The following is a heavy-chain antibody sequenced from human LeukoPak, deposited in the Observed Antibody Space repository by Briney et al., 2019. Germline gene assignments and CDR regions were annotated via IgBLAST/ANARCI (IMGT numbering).Heavy chain of an antibody. J-gene: IGHJ5*02. CDR1: GGSINAYY. CDR3: ARVKGVVAVNWFDP. CDR2: VYHSGST. V-gene: IGHV4-59*01. D-gene: IGHD2-15*01. Sequence: SETLSLTCTVSGGSINAYYWSWIRQPPGKGLEWIGYVYHSGSTNYNPSLKSRVTISVDTSKNQFSLKLSSVTAADTAVYYCARVKGVVAVNWFDPWDQGTLVTVSS.